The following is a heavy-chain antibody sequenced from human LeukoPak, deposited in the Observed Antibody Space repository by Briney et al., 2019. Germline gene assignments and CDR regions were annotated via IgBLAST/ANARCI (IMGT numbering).Heavy chain of an antibody. V-gene: IGHV3-9*01. Sequence: GGSLRLSCAASGFTFDDYAMHWVRQAPGKGLEWVSGISWNSGSIGYADSVKGRFTISRDNAKNSLYLQMNSLRAEDTAVYYCTREDHSNYNYWGQGTLVTASS. J-gene: IGHJ4*02. D-gene: IGHD4-11*01. CDR2: ISWNSGSI. CDR3: TREDHSNYNY. CDR1: GFTFDDYA.